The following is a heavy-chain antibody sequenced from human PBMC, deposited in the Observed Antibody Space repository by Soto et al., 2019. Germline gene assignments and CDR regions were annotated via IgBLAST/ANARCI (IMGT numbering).Heavy chain of an antibody. J-gene: IGHJ3*02. V-gene: IGHV3-23*01. CDR3: AKDRGTAEYGVNAGDI. D-gene: IGHD7-27*01. Sequence: EVQLLESGGGLVQPGGSLRLSCAASGFTFSVFAMSWVRQAPGKGLEFVSTISGRGENTYYADSVKGGFTISRDNTNNKLNLKMNSRRGEDTAVYYCAKDRGTAEYGVNAGDIWGQGTMVTFAS. CDR2: ISGRGENT. CDR1: GFTFSVFA.